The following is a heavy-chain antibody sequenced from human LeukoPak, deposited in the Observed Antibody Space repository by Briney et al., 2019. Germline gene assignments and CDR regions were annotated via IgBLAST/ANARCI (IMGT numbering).Heavy chain of an antibody. Sequence: GGSLRLSCAASGFTFSSYEMNWVRQAPGKGLEWVSYISSSGSTIYYADSVKGRFTISRDNAKNSLYLQMNSLRAEDTAVYYCARDVADSSGQFDYWDQGTLVTVSS. D-gene: IGHD3-22*01. V-gene: IGHV3-48*03. CDR3: ARDVADSSGQFDY. CDR1: GFTFSSYE. J-gene: IGHJ4*02. CDR2: ISSSGSTI.